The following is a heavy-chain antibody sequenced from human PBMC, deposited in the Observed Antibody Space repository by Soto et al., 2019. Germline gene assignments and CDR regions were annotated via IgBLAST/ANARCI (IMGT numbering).Heavy chain of an antibody. Sequence: SETLSLTCTVSGGSISSYYWSWIRQPPGKGLEWIGYIYYSGSTNYNPSLKSRVTISVDTSKNQFSLKLSSVTAADTAVYYCARDRVWFGEYYGMDVWGQGTTVTVSS. D-gene: IGHD3-10*01. CDR3: ARDRVWFGEYYGMDV. V-gene: IGHV4-59*01. CDR2: IYYSGST. CDR1: GGSISSYY. J-gene: IGHJ6*02.